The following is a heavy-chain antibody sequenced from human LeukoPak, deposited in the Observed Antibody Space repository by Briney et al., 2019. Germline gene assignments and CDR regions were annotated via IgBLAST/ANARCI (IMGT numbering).Heavy chain of an antibody. CDR3: ARRGSSYGFFGHSLYDYGMDV. CDR2: INHSGST. D-gene: IGHD5-18*01. CDR1: GGSIRSSNYY. Sequence: SETLSLTCTVSGGSIRSSNYYWGWIRQPPGKGLEWIGEINHSGSTNYNPSLKSRVTISVDTSKNQFSLKLSSVTAADTAVYYCARRGSSYGFFGHSLYDYGMDVWGQGTTVTVSS. J-gene: IGHJ6*02. V-gene: IGHV4-39*07.